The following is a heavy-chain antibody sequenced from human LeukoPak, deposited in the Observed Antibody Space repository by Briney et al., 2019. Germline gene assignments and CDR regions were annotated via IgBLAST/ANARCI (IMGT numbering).Heavy chain of an antibody. V-gene: IGHV3-23*01. CDR3: AKAPVTSCRGAYCYPFDS. J-gene: IGHJ4*02. CDR2: ISGSGSDAGT. Sequence: GGSLRLSCAASGFTFSTSAMSWVRQAPGKGLEWVSNISGSGSDAGTYHADSVRGRFTISRDNSKNTLYLQMNSLRAEDAAVYFCAKAPVTSCRGAYCYPFDSWGQGTLVTVSS. D-gene: IGHD2-21*01. CDR1: GFTFSTSA.